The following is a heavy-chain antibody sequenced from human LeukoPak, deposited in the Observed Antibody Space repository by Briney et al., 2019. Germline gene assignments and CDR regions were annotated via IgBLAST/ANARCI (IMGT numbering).Heavy chain of an antibody. J-gene: IGHJ4*03. CDR1: GFTFSKYW. D-gene: IGHD6-19*01. CDR3: ATKQWLAPPPDS. CDR2: INTDGTVT. Sequence: AGSVRLSCAASGFTFSKYWMLWVRQAPGKGLESVSRINTDGTVTTYADSVKGRFTVSRDNADNTMFLQMNSVRDEDTAVYYCATKQWLAPPPDSWGQGTPITVSS. V-gene: IGHV3-74*01.